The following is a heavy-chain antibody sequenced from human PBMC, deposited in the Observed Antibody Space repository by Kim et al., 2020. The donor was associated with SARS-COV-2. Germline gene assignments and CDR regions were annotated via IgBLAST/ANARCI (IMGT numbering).Heavy chain of an antibody. CDR1: GYTFTGYY. D-gene: IGHD5-18*01. CDR3: AREIGSGYGYGAEY. V-gene: IGHV1-2*06. CDR2: INPKSGGT. J-gene: IGHJ4*02. Sequence: ASVKVSCKASGYTFTGYYIHWVRQAPGQGLEWMGRINPKSGGTKYAQKFQGRVTMTRDTSISTAYMELSRLRSDDTAVYYCAREIGSGYGYGAEYWGQGTLVTVSS.